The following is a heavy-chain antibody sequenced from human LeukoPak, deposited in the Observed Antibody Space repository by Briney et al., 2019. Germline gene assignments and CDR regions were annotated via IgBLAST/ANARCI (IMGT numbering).Heavy chain of an antibody. V-gene: IGHV3-21*01. Sequence: PGGSLRLSCEASGFIFSSYTMNWIRQAPGKGLEWVASINSGSTNPYYADSVKGRFTTSRDDAKKSLYLQMTSLRVEDTSVYYCARDFLAAGDYWGQGTLVTVSS. CDR3: ARDFLAAGDY. D-gene: IGHD6-13*01. CDR2: INSGSTNP. CDR1: GFIFSSYT. J-gene: IGHJ4*02.